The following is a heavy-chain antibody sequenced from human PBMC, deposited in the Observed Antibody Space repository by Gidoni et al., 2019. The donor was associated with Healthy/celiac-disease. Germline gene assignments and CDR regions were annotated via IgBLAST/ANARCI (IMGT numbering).Heavy chain of an antibody. CDR1: GFTFSGYA. V-gene: IGHV3-23*04. CDR3: AKELEYSSSFGKVWDY. CDR2: ISGSGGST. Sequence: EVQLVESGGGLVQPGGSLRLSCAASGFTFSGYAMSWVRQAPGKGLEWVSAISGSGGSTYYADSVKGRFTISRDNSKNTLYLQMNSLRAEDTAVYYCAKELEYSSSFGKVWDYWGQGTLVTVSS. D-gene: IGHD6-6*01. J-gene: IGHJ4*02.